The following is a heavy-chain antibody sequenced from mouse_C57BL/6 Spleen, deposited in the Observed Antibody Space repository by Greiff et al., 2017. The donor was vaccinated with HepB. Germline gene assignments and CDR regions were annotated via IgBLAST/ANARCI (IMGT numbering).Heavy chain of an antibody. J-gene: IGHJ1*03. CDR1: GYTFTSYW. CDR2: INPSSGYT. D-gene: IGHD3-1*01. CDR3: ARSGDPSYWYFDV. V-gene: IGHV1-7*01. Sequence: VQLQQSGAELAKPGASVKLSCKASGYTFTSYWKHWVKQRPGQGLEWIGYINPSSGYTKYNQKFKDKATLTADKSSSTAYMQLSSLTYEDSAVYYCARSGDPSYWYFDVWGTGTTVTVSS.